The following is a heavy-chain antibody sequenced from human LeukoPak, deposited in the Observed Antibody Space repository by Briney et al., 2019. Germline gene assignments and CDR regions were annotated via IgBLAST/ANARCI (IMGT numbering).Heavy chain of an antibody. D-gene: IGHD3-3*01. CDR2: IIPILATT. CDR1: GDTFSNYA. Sequence: GASVTVSCKAFGDTFSNYAVTWVRQAPGQGLEWMGGIIPILATTNYAQKFQGKVTITADDSTSTAFMEVNSLRSEDTAVYYCAREDFLEWPSGVYDVWGHGTMVTVSP. J-gene: IGHJ3*01. V-gene: IGHV1-69*13. CDR3: AREDFLEWPSGVYDV.